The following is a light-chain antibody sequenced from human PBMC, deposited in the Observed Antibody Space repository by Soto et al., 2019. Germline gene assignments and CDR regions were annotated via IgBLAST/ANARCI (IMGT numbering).Light chain of an antibody. J-gene: IGKJ2*01. CDR3: QHYNDNSF. V-gene: IGKV1-5*01. CDR2: EAL. Sequence: DIQMTQSPSTLSAYVGDRVTFTCRASTNIDGWLAWYQHKPGKAPKLLIYEALSLETGASSRFVRGGSWAEFTLNTSSLHPDGVETDDEQHYNDNSFFGRGTKLDSK. CDR1: TNIDGW.